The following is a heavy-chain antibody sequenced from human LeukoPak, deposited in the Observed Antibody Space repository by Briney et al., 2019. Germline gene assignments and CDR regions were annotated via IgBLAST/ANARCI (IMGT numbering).Heavy chain of an antibody. CDR1: GFTFSSYG. CDR3: ARDLGSGSYGMDV. Sequence: GGSLRLSCAASGFTFSSYGIHWVRQAPGKGLEWLAFIRYDGSNKYYADSVRGRFTISRDNSKNTLYLQMNSLRAEDTAVYYCARDLGSGSYGMDVWGQGTTVTVSS. CDR2: IRYDGSNK. D-gene: IGHD3-10*01. V-gene: IGHV3-30*02. J-gene: IGHJ6*02.